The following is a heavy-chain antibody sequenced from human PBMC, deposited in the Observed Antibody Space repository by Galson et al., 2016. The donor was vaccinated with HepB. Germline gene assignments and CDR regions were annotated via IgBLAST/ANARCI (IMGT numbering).Heavy chain of an antibody. CDR2: ISDDGSKK. CDR3: ASHISMVRGAIIDY. CDR1: GFTFSNHA. D-gene: IGHD3-10*01. J-gene: IGHJ4*02. Sequence: SLRLSCAASGFTFSNHAMHWVRQAPGKGLEWVALISDDGSKKYYADSVKGRFTISRDNSKNTLYLQMNSLRAEDTALYYCASHISMVRGAIIDYWGQGTLVIVSS. V-gene: IGHV3-30-3*01.